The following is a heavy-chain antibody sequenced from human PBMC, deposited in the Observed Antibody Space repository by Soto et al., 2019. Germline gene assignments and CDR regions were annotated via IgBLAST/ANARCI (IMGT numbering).Heavy chain of an antibody. V-gene: IGHV1-69*12. CDR2: IIPIFDTA. CDR3: ARHDCISSSCYYYYYYGMDV. CDR1: GGTFSSYA. Sequence: QVQLVQSGAEVKKPGSSVNVSCKASGGTFSSYAISWVRQAPGQGLEWIGGIIPIFDTANYAQKFQGRVTITADESTSTAYMELSSLRSEDTAVYYCARHDCISSSCYYYYYYGMDVWGQGTTVTVSS. J-gene: IGHJ6*02. D-gene: IGHD2-2*01.